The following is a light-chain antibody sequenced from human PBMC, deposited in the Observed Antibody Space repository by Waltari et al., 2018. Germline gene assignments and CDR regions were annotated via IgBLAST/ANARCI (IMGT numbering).Light chain of an antibody. Sequence: DIQMTQSPPTLSASVGDRVTITCRASQSVDSWLAWHQQKPGKVPKVIIYKASTLESGVPSRFGGSGAGTEFTLTSSNLQPDDFATYYCQQYKDFSTFGQETKLEIK. CDR2: KAS. V-gene: IGKV1-5*03. CDR1: QSVDSW. J-gene: IGKJ2*01. CDR3: QQYKDFST.